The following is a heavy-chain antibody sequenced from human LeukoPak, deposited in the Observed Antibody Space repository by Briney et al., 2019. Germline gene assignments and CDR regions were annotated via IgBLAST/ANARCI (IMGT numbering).Heavy chain of an antibody. J-gene: IGHJ4*02. D-gene: IGHD1-26*01. CDR2: ISSTSSYI. CDR3: AKGGKWDVTPFDY. Sequence: GGSLRLSCAASGFTFSSYSMNWVRQAPGKGLEWVSFISSTSSYINYADSVKGRFTISRDNSKNTLYLQVNSLRAEDTAVYYCAKGGKWDVTPFDYWGQGTLVTVSS. CDR1: GFTFSSYS. V-gene: IGHV3-21*04.